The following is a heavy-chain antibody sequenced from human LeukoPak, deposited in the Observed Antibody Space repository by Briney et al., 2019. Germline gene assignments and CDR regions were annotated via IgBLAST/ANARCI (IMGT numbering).Heavy chain of an antibody. J-gene: IGHJ3*02. CDR3: ARGSISSAHSGYGDAFDI. CDR1: VYTFITYY. D-gene: IGHD5-12*01. V-gene: IGHV1-46*03. CDR2: MNPYGGRT. Sequence: ASVKVSCKASVYTFITYYIHWVRQAPGLRPEWMGIMNPYGGRTTYAQKFQGRLTVTSDTCTSTAYLDLSSLTSEDTAVYFCARGSISSAHSGYGDAFDIWGQGTMVTVSS.